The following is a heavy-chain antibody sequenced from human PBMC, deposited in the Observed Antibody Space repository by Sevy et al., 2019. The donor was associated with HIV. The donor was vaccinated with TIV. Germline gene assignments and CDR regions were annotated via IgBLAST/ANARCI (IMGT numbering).Heavy chain of an antibody. D-gene: IGHD3-22*01. CDR3: STRNAYDKSG. Sequence: GGSLRLSCTGSGFVFDDYAMSWCRQAPGKGLEWLGFIRNKAFGGTAVYAASVKGRFTISRDYSKSIAYLEMNRLEIEDTAVYYCSTRNAYDKSGWGQGTLVTVSS. CDR1: GFVFDDYA. CDR2: IRNKAFGGTA. J-gene: IGHJ4*02. V-gene: IGHV3-49*03.